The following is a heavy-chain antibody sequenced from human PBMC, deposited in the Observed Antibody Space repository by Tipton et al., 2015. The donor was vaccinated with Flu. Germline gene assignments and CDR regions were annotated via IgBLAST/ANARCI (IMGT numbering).Heavy chain of an antibody. CDR2: IRWNRDDI. J-gene: IGHJ6*02. V-gene: IGHV3-9*01. D-gene: IGHD2-15*01. CDR3: AKADCSGGSCCPFYYFGVDV. Sequence: SLRLSCAASGFTFEDYAMHWVRQAPGKGLEWVSGIRWNRDDIGYADSVKGRFTISRDNAKNSLYLQMNSLRGEDTALYYCAKADCSGGSCCPFYYFGVDVWGHGP. CDR1: GFTFEDYA.